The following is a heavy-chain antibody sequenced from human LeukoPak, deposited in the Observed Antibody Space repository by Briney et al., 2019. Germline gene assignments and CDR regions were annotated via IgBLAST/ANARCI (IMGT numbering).Heavy chain of an antibody. Sequence: GGSLRLSCAASGFTFSNNWMSWVRQAPGRGLEWVANIKPDGSEKYHVDSVKGRFTISRDNAKNSLYLQMNSLRAEDTAVYYCARAFRATIFATSPFDYWGQGTLVTVSS. V-gene: IGHV3-7*04. J-gene: IGHJ4*02. CDR3: ARAFRATIFATSPFDY. CDR2: IKPDGSEK. D-gene: IGHD5-12*01. CDR1: GFTFSNNW.